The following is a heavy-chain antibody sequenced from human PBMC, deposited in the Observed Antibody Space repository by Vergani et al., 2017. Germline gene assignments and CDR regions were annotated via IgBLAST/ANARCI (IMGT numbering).Heavy chain of an antibody. CDR2: ISYDGSNK. CDR1: GFTFSSYG. J-gene: IGHJ6*03. V-gene: IGHV3-30*18. Sequence: QVQLVESGGGVVQPGRSLRLSCAASGFTFSSYGMHWVRQAPGKGLEWVAVISYDGSNKYYADSVKGRFTIYRDNSKKTLYLQMNSLRAEDTAVYYCAKDPYYYDSSGYSNYYYYYMDVWGKGTTVTVSS. CDR3: AKDPYYYDSSGYSNYYYYYMDV. D-gene: IGHD3-22*01.